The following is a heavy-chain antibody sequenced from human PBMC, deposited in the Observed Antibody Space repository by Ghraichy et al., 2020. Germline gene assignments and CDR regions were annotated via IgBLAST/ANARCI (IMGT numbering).Heavy chain of an antibody. Sequence: SETLSLTCTVSGGSISSYYWSWIRQPPGKGLEWIGYIYYSGSTNYNPSLKSRVTISVDTSKNQFSLKLSSVTAADTAVYYCASINYYDSSGYSDYWGQRTLVTVSS. J-gene: IGHJ4*02. CDR3: ASINYYDSSGYSDY. V-gene: IGHV4-59*01. CDR1: GGSISSYY. D-gene: IGHD3-22*01. CDR2: IYYSGST.